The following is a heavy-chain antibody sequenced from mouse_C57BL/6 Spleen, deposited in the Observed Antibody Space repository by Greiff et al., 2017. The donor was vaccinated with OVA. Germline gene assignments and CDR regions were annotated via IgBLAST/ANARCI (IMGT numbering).Heavy chain of an antibody. D-gene: IGHD6-5*01. J-gene: IGHJ3*01. CDR2: IDPNSGGT. CDR3: ARGEDDDCTPMAY. V-gene: IGHV1-72*01. Sequence: VQLQQPGAELVKPGASVKLSCKASGYTFTSYWMHWVKQRPGRGLEWIGRIDPNSGGTKYNEKFKSKASLTVDKPSSTAYMQLSSLTSEDSAVYYGARGEDDDCTPMAYWGQGTLVTVSA. CDR1: GYTFTSYW.